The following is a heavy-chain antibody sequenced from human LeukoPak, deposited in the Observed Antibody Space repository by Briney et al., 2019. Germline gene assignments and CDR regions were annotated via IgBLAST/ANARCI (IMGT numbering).Heavy chain of an antibody. CDR2: IYHNGTH. J-gene: IGHJ6*02. D-gene: IGHD2-2*02. CDR3: ATAPILRGEGGEHYKYGMDV. Sequence: SETLSLTCADSVGSISSGNWWTWVRQSPGKGLERIGEIYHNGTHNYNPSLKSRVTISADTFKNHFSLKLTSVTAADTAVYYCATAPILRGEGGEHYKYGMDVWGQGTTVIVSS. V-gene: IGHV4-4*02. CDR1: VGSISSGNW.